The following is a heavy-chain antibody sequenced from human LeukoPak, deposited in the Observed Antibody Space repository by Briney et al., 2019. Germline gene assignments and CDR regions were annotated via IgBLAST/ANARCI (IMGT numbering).Heavy chain of an antibody. CDR3: VKDRPCETCMPMDA. CDR1: GYPFTEHS. D-gene: IGHD2-2*01. CDR2: RGRSDENR. Sequence: GGSLSLSCAASGYPFTEHSMRWPRQAPGKGLEWVSGRGRSDENRYYATSVRGRFSISRDNSKDTVYLQMNSLRAEDTAIYYCVKDRPCETCMPMDAWGQGTTVTVSS. V-gene: IGHV3-23*01. J-gene: IGHJ6*02.